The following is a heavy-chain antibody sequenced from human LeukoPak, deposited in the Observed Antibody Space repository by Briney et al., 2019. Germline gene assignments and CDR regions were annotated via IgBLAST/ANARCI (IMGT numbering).Heavy chain of an antibody. V-gene: IGHV4-39*01. CDR1: GGSISSYY. J-gene: IGHJ4*02. CDR2: IYYSGST. CDR3: ASPAAGKTLPFDY. D-gene: IGHD6-13*01. Sequence: SETLSLTCTVSGGSISSYYWGWIRQPPGKGLEWIGSIYYSGSTYYNPSLKSRVTISVDTSKNQFSLKLSSVTAADTAVYYCASPAAGKTLPFDYWGQGTLVTVSS.